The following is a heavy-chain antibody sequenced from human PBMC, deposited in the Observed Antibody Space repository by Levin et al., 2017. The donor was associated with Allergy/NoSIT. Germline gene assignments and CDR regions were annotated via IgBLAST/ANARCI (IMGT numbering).Heavy chain of an antibody. CDR2: ISCSGGST. CDR1: GFTFSSYA. J-gene: IGHJ3*02. V-gene: IGHV3-23*01. CDR3: AKDDDYYDSSGYSHPSVDI. D-gene: IGHD3-22*01. Sequence: GGSLRLSCAASGFTFSSYAMSWVRQAPGKGLEWVSAISCSGGSTYYADSVKGRFTISRDNSKNTLYLQMNSLRAEDTAVYYGAKDDDYYDSSGYSHPSVDIWGQGTMVTVSS.